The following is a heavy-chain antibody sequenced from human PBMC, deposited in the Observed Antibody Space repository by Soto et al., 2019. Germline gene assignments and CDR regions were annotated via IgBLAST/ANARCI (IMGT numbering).Heavy chain of an antibody. J-gene: IGHJ6*03. V-gene: IGHV1-18*01. Sequence: GASVKVSCKASGYTFTSYGISWVRQAPGQGLEWMGWISAYNGNTNYAQKLQGRVTMTTDTSTSTAYMELRSLRSDDTAVYYCARMFGDLLKNYYYYYYRDVWGKGTTVTVSS. D-gene: IGHD3-10*02. CDR3: ARMFGDLLKNYYYYYYRDV. CDR2: ISAYNGNT. CDR1: GYTFTSYG.